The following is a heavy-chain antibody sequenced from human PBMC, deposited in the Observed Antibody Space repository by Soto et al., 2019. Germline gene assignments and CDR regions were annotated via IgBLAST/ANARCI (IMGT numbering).Heavy chain of an antibody. D-gene: IGHD6-6*01. CDR3: ATALKGAEYSSSEDY. CDR1: GYTFTSYG. Sequence: ASVKVSCKASGYTFTSYGISWVRQAPGQGLEWMGWISAYNGNTNYAQKLQGRVTMTTDTSTSTAYMELRSLRSDDTAVYYCATALKGAEYSSSEDYWGQGTRVTAPQ. J-gene: IGHJ4*02. V-gene: IGHV1-18*04. CDR2: ISAYNGNT.